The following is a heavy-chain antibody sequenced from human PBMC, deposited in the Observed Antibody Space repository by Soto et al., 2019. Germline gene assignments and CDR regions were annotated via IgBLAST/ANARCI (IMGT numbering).Heavy chain of an antibody. CDR3: AHTGFDFWSGYYRSEEYKWFDP. V-gene: IGHV2-5*02. D-gene: IGHD3-3*01. CDR1: GFSLSTSGVG. Sequence: QITLKESGPTLVKPTQTLTLTCTFSGFSLSTSGVGVGWIRQPPGKALEWLALIYWDDDKRYSPSLKSRLTINKDTSKNPVVLTMTTMDPVDTATYYCAHTGFDFWSGYYRSEEYKWFDPWGQGTLVTVSS. CDR2: IYWDDDK. J-gene: IGHJ5*02.